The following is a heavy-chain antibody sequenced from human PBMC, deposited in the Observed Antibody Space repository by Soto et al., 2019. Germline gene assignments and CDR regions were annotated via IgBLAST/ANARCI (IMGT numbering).Heavy chain of an antibody. Sequence: QVQLVQSGAEVKKPGSSVKVSCKASGGTFSSYAISWVRQAPGQGLEWMEGIIPIFGTANYAQKFQGRVTITADESTSTAYMELSSLRSEDTAVYYCARVANWNYFISYFDYWGQGTLVTVSS. CDR2: IIPIFGTA. CDR1: GGTFSSYA. D-gene: IGHD1-7*01. V-gene: IGHV1-69*01. J-gene: IGHJ4*02. CDR3: ARVANWNYFISYFDY.